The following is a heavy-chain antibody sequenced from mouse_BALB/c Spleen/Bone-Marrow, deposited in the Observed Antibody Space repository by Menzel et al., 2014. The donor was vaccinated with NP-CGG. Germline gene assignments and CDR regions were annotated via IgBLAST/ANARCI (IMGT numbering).Heavy chain of an antibody. J-gene: IGHJ2*01. V-gene: IGHV5-9-3*01. CDR3: ARHYYGSSYYFDY. CDR1: GFTFSSYA. D-gene: IGHD1-1*01. Sequence: EVQLQQSGGGLVKPGGSLKLSCAASGFTFSSYAMSWVRPTPEKRLEWVATISSGGSYTYYPDSVKGRFTISRDNAKNTLYLQMSSLRSEDTAMYYCARHYYGSSYYFDYWGQGTTLTVSS. CDR2: ISSGGSYT.